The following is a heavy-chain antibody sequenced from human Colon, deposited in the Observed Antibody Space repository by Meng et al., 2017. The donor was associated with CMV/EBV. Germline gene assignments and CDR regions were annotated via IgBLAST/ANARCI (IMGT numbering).Heavy chain of an antibody. CDR3: ASPTEDQGGHY. V-gene: IGHV1-2*02. Sequence: ASVKVSCKTSGYDFTGYYMHWVRQAPGQGLEWMGWVNPVSGDTNYAQRFQDRVTMTRDRSTSTGYMELRRLTSDDTAIYYCASPTEDQGGHYWGQGTLVTVSS. J-gene: IGHJ4*02. D-gene: IGHD2-2*01. CDR2: VNPVSGDT. CDR1: GYDFTGYY.